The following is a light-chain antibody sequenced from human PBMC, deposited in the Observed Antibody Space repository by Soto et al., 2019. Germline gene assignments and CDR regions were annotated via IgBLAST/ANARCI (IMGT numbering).Light chain of an antibody. Sequence: EIVLTQSPGTLSLSPGERATLSCRASQSVSSSYLAGFQQKPGQAPRLLIYGVSSRATGIPDRFSGSGSGNDFTLTISRLEPEDFAVYYCQQYGSSPPYTFGQGTKLEIK. J-gene: IGKJ2*01. CDR2: GVS. CDR3: QQYGSSPPYT. V-gene: IGKV3-20*01. CDR1: QSVSSSY.